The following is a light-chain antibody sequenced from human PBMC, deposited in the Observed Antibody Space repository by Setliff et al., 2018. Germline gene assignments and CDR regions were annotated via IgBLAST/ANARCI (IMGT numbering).Light chain of an antibody. CDR3: SSWDDSLDGFYV. J-gene: IGLJ1*01. V-gene: IGLV1-44*01. CDR2: SDY. CDR1: NSNIGSNI. Sequence: QSVLTRPPSASGTPGQRVTISCSGSNSNIGSNIVNWYQQVPGTAPKLLIYSDYQRPSGVPDRFSGSKSGTSASLAISGLQSEDEADYYCSSWDDSLDGFYVFGTGTKVTVL.